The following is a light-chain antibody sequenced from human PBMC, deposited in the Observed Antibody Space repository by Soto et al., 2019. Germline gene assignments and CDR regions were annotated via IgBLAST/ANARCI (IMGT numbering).Light chain of an antibody. CDR1: QSVSSH. V-gene: IGKV3-11*01. Sequence: YQQTLSVSPGESSNLSCRAGQSVSSHAAWYQQKPGQAPRLLFDGASTRATGSPARFSGSGSETDFSLTISSLEPEDFAVYYCQQRSSWPVTFGQGTRLEIK. CDR2: GAS. J-gene: IGKJ5*01. CDR3: QQRSSWPVT.